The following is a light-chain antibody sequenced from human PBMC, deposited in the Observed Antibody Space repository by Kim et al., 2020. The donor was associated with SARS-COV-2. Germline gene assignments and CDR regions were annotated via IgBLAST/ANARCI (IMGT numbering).Light chain of an antibody. CDR1: SGRIASNY. CDR2: EHN. Sequence: FMLTQPHSVSESPGKTVTISCARSSGRIASNYVQWYQHRPGSAPTTVIYEHNQRPSGVPDRFSGSIDSSSNSASLTISGLKTEDEADYYCQSFDSSNPVVFGGGTQLTVL. J-gene: IGLJ2*01. CDR3: QSFDSSNPVV. V-gene: IGLV6-57*04.